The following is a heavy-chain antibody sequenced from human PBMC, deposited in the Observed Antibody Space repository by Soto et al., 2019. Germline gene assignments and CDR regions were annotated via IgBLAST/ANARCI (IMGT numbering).Heavy chain of an antibody. D-gene: IGHD6-6*01. Sequence: SVKVSCKASGGTFSSYAINWVRQAPGQGLEWMGGIIPIFGSTNYAQKFQGRVTITADESTSTAYMELSSLRSEDTAVYYCATGAARLGRDYWGQGTLVTVSS. CDR2: IIPIFGST. CDR3: ATGAARLGRDY. V-gene: IGHV1-69*13. J-gene: IGHJ4*02. CDR1: GGTFSSYA.